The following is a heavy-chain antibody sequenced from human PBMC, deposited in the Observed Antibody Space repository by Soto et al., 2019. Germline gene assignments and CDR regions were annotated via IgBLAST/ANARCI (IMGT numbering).Heavy chain of an antibody. V-gene: IGHV4-59*01. CDR2: IYYSGST. D-gene: IGHD2-15*01. J-gene: IGHJ6*02. CDR1: GGSISSYY. Sequence: SETLSLTCTVSGGSISSYYWRWIRQPPGKGLEWIGYIYYSGSTNYNPSLKSRVTISVDTPKNQFSLKLSSVTAADTAVYYCVRVGDCSGGSCYYYYYGMDVWGQGPTVTVSS. CDR3: VRVGDCSGGSCYYYYYGMDV.